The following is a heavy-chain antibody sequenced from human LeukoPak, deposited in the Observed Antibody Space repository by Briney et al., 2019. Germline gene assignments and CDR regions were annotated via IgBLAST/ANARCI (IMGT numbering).Heavy chain of an antibody. Sequence: ASVKVSCKASGYTFTGYYMHWVRQAPGQGLEWMGWINPNSGGTNYAQKFQGRVTMTRDTSISTAYMELSRLRSDDTAVYYCARDYGYYDSSGYYYGLAFDIWGQGTMVTVSS. CDR3: ARDYGYYDSSGYYYGLAFDI. V-gene: IGHV1-2*02. J-gene: IGHJ3*02. CDR2: INPNSGGT. CDR1: GYTFTGYY. D-gene: IGHD3-22*01.